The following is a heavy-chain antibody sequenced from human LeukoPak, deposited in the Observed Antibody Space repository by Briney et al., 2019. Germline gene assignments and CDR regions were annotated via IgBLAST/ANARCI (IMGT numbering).Heavy chain of an antibody. D-gene: IGHD3-10*01. CDR3: AKMSSWFGELWL. CDR2: ISGSGGST. J-gene: IGHJ4*02. V-gene: IGHV3-23*01. CDR1: GFTFDDYG. Sequence: GGSLRLSFAASGFTFDDYGMSWVRQAPGKGLEWVSAISGSGGSTYYADSVKGRFTISRDNSKNTLYLQMNSLRAEDTAVYYCAKMSSWFGELWLWGQGTLVTVSS.